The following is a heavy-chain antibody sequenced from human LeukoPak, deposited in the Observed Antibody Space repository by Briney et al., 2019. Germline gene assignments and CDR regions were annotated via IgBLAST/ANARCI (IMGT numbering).Heavy chain of an antibody. CDR3: ARAPFHLYQPGVPDY. Sequence: ASVKVFCKASGYTFTGYYMHWVRQAPGQGLEWMGWINPNSGGTNYAQKFQGRVTMTRDTSISTAYMELSRLRSDDTAVYYCARAPFHLYQPGVPDYWGQGTLVTVSS. CDR1: GYTFTGYY. CDR2: INPNSGGT. D-gene: IGHD2-2*01. V-gene: IGHV1-2*02. J-gene: IGHJ4*02.